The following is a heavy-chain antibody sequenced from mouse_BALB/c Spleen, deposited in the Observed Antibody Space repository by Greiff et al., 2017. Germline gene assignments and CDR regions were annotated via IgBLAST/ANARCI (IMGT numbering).Heavy chain of an antibody. D-gene: IGHD3-1*01. CDR2: INPSTGYT. CDR1: GYTFTSYW. J-gene: IGHJ3*01. Sequence: QVQLQQSGAELAKPGASVKMSCTASGYTFTSYWMHWVKQRPGQGLEWIGYINPSTGYTEYNQKFKDKATLTADKSSSTAYMQRSSLTSEDSAVYYCARTARANWFAYWGQGTLVTVSA. CDR3: ARTARANWFAY. V-gene: IGHV1-7*01.